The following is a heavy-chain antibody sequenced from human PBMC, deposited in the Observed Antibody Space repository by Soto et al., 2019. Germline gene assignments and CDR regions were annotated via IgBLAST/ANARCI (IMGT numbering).Heavy chain of an antibody. CDR2: IFSNDEQ. V-gene: IGHV2-26*04. CDR3: ASTYSTSWYWFDP. J-gene: IGHJ5*02. D-gene: IGHD6-13*01. CDR1: GFSLSNAGLG. Sequence: QVTVKESGPVLVKPTETLTLTCTVSGFSLSNAGLGVSWIRQPPGKALEWLAHIFSNDEQSYSTSLKSKRTISQDNSKSQVVLTMANMDPVDTATYYCASTYSTSWYWFDPWGQGTLVTVSS.